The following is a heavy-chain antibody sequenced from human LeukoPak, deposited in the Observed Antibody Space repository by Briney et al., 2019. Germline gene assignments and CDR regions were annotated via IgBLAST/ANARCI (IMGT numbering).Heavy chain of an antibody. V-gene: IGHV3-15*01. CDR2: IKSKTDGGTT. CDR3: TTAVGMYYDFWSGYLNNWFDP. J-gene: IGHJ5*02. Sequence: PGGSLRLSCTASGFTFGDYAMSWFRQAPGKGLEWVGRIKSKTDGGTTDYAAPVKGRFTISRDDSKNTLYLQMNSLKTEDTAVYYCTTAVGMYYDFWSGYLNNWFDPWGQGTLVTVSS. CDR1: GFTFGDYA. D-gene: IGHD3-3*01.